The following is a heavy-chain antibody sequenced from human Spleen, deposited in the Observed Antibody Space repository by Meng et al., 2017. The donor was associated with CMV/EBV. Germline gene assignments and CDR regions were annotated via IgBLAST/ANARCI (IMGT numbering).Heavy chain of an antibody. J-gene: IGHJ6*02. CDR2: ISWNSGSI. D-gene: IGHD6-6*01. CDR1: GFTFDDYA. V-gene: IGHV3-9*01. CDR3: VKDGDTSSSFYYYGMDV. Sequence: GGSLRLSCAASGFTFDDYAMHWVRQAPGKGLEWVSGISWNSGSIGYADSVKGRFTISRDNAKNSLYLQMNSLRAEDTALYYCVKDGDTSSSFYYYGMDVWGQGTTVTVSS.